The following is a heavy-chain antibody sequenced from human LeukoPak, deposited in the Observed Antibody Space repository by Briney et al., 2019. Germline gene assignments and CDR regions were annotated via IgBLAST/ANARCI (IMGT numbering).Heavy chain of an antibody. CDR3: ARLGEGDWFDP. V-gene: IGHV4-4*09. CDR2: IYTSGST. Sequence: SETLSLTCTVSGGSISSYYWSWIRQPPGKGLEWIGYIYTSGSTNYNPSLKSRVTISVDTSKNQFSLKLSSVTAADTAVYYCARLGEGDWFDPWGQGTLVTVSS. J-gene: IGHJ5*02. D-gene: IGHD3-16*01. CDR1: GGSISSYY.